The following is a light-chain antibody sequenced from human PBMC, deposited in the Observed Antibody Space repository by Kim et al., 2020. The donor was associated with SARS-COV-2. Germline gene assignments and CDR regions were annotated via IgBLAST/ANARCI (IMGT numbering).Light chain of an antibody. CDR1: IGSIASNY. V-gene: IGLV6-57*04. CDR2: EDN. J-gene: IGLJ3*02. Sequence: NFMLTQPHSVSESPGKTVTISCTRSIGSIASNYVQWYQQRPGSAPTTVIYEDNQRPSGVPDRFSGSIDSSSNSASLTISGLKTEDEADYYCQSYDSSNWVFGGGTQLTVL. CDR3: QSYDSSNWV.